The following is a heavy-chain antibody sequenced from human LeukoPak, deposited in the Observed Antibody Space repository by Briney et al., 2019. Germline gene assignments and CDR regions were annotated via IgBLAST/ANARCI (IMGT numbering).Heavy chain of an antibody. V-gene: IGHV3-30*18. CDR2: ISYDGSNK. CDR1: GFTFSSYG. Sequence: GRSLRLSCAASGFTFSSYGMHWVRQAPGKGLEWVAVISYDGSNKYYADSVKGRFTISRDNSKNTLYLQMNSLGAEDTAVYYCAKDSPVATRWGQGALVTVSS. D-gene: IGHD1-26*01. CDR3: AKDSPVATR. J-gene: IGHJ4*02.